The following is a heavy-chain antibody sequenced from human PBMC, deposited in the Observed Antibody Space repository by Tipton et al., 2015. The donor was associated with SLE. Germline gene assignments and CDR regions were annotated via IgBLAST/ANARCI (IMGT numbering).Heavy chain of an antibody. CDR1: GYSISSGYY. CDR2: IYHSGST. CDR3: ARTHRAAAEDWFDP. V-gene: IGHV4-38-2*02. D-gene: IGHD6-13*01. Sequence: TLSLTCTVSGYSISSGYYWGWIRQPPGKGLEWIGSIYHSGSTYYNPSLKSRVTISVDTSKNQFSLKLSSVTAADTAVYHCARTHRAAAEDWFDPWGQGTLVTVSS. J-gene: IGHJ5*02.